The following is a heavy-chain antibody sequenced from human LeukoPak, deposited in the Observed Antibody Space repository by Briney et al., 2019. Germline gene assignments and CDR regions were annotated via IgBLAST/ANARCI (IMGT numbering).Heavy chain of an antibody. CDR1: GFTFDDYG. CDR2: INWNGGST. Sequence: GGSLRLSCAASGFTFDDYGMSWVRQAPGKGLEWVSGINWNGGSTGYADSVKGRFTISRDNAKNSLYLQMNSLRAEDTALYYCAKGREMATTYYFDYWGQGTLVTVSS. CDR3: AKGREMATTYYFDY. D-gene: IGHD5-12*01. V-gene: IGHV3-20*04. J-gene: IGHJ4*02.